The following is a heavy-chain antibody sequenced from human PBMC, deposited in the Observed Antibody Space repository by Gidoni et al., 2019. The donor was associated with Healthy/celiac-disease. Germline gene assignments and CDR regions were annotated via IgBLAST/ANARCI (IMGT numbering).Heavy chain of an antibody. CDR3: AKEGWFREFDY. Sequence: YGAASGFTFSSYAMSWVRQAPGKGLEWVSAISGSGGSTYYADSVKGRFTISRDNSKNTLYLQMNSLRAEDTAVYYCAKEGWFREFDYWGQGTLVTVSS. CDR2: ISGSGGST. V-gene: IGHV3-23*01. D-gene: IGHD3-10*01. J-gene: IGHJ4*02. CDR1: GFTFSSYA.